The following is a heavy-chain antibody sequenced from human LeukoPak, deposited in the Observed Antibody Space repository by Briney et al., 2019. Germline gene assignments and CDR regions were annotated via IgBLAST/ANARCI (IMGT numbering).Heavy chain of an antibody. V-gene: IGHV3-74*01. CDR3: ARGPGSSGGAYVGDY. J-gene: IGHJ4*01. D-gene: IGHD3-22*01. CDR1: GFTFSYHW. Sequence: GGSLRLSCGASGFTFSYHWMHWVRHVPGKGLVWVSRIDGGGSSTSYADSVKGRFSISRDNAKSTLYLQMSSLRAEDTALYYCARGPGSSGGAYVGDYWGPGTLVTVSS. CDR2: IDGGGSST.